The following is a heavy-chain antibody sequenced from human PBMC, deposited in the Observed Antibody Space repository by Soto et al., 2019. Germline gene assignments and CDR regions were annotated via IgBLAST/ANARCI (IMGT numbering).Heavy chain of an antibody. D-gene: IGHD6-19*01. CDR3: ARGGEQWLANWFDP. CDR2: ISFEGSNK. J-gene: IGHJ5*02. Sequence: PGGSLRLSCAASGFTFSNYAMHWVRQAPGKGLEWVAVISFEGSNKYYADSVKGRFTISRDNSKNTLYLQMNSLRAEDTAVYYCARGGEQWLANWFDPWGQGILVTVSS. CDR1: GFTFSNYA. V-gene: IGHV3-30-3*01.